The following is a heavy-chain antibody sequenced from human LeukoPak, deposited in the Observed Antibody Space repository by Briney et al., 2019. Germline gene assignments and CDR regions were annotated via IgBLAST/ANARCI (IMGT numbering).Heavy chain of an antibody. CDR2: IYYSGST. Sequence: SETLSLTCTVSGGSISSSSYYWGWIRQPPGKGLGWMGSIYYSGSTYYNPSLKSRVTISVDTSKNQFSLKLSSVTAADTAVYYCARHVGSTYYDFWSGSNFDYWGQGTLVTVSS. J-gene: IGHJ4*02. D-gene: IGHD3-3*01. CDR1: GGSISSSSYY. V-gene: IGHV4-39*01. CDR3: ARHVGSTYYDFWSGSNFDY.